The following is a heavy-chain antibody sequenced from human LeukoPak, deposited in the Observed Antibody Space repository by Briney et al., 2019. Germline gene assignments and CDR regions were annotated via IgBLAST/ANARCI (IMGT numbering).Heavy chain of an antibody. CDR2: IYSGGST. Sequence: GGSLRLSCAASELTLSSNYMSWIRQAPGRGLEWVSFIYSGGSTYYADSVKGRFTISRDNAKNSLYLQMNSLRAEDTAVYYCARGPFGMATILYEFDYYYMDVWGKGTTVTISS. CDR1: ELTLSSNY. J-gene: IGHJ6*03. CDR3: ARGPFGMATILYEFDYYYMDV. D-gene: IGHD5-24*01. V-gene: IGHV3-53*01.